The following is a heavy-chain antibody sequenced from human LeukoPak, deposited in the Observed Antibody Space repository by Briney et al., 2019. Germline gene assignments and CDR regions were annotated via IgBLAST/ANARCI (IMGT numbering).Heavy chain of an antibody. V-gene: IGHV3-30-3*01. Sequence: GGSLRLSCAASGFTFSSYAMHWVRHAPGKGLEWVAVKSYDGSNKYYADSVKGRFTISRDNSKNTLYLQMNSLRAEDTAVYYCARGGGYYDILTGYYDWGQGTLVTVSS. J-gene: IGHJ4*02. D-gene: IGHD3-9*01. CDR1: GFTFSSYA. CDR3: ARGGGYYDILTGYYD. CDR2: KSYDGSNK.